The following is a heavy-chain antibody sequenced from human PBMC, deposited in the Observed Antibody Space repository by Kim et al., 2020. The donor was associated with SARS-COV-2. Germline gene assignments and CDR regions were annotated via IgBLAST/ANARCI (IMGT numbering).Heavy chain of an antibody. V-gene: IGHV4-34*01. CDR1: GGSFSGYY. CDR3: ARGRGSQWLVLPSKNWFDP. Sequence: SETLSLTCAVYGGSFSGYYWSWIRQPPGKGLEWIGEINHSGSTNYNPSLKSRVTISVDTSKNQFSLKLSSVTAADTAVYYCARGRGSQWLVLPSKNWFDPWGQGTLVTVSS. CDR2: INHSGST. J-gene: IGHJ5*02. D-gene: IGHD6-19*01.